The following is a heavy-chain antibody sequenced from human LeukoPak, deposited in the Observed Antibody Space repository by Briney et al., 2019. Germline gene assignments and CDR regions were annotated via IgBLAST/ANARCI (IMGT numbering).Heavy chain of an antibody. CDR2: IHHSGNT. Sequence: SETLSLTCTVSGGSISSGDYYWSWIRQPPGKGLEWIGTIHHSGNTYYNPSLKSRVTISIDTSKNQFSLKLSSVTAADTAVYYCARDGGWVMVTEIDYWGQGILVTVSS. D-gene: IGHD5-18*01. CDR1: GGSISSGDYY. J-gene: IGHJ4*02. V-gene: IGHV4-39*07. CDR3: ARDGGWVMVTEIDY.